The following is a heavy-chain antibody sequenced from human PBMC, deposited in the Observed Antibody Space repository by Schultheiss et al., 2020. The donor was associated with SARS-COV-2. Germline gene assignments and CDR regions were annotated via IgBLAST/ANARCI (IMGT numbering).Heavy chain of an antibody. CDR3: AIIATTVTTDY. Sequence: SETLSLTCAVYGGSFSGYYWSWIRQPAGKGLEWIGRIYTSGSTNYNPSLKSRVTISVDTSKNQFSLKLSSVTAADTAVYYCAIIATTVTTDYWGQGTLVTVSS. V-gene: IGHV4-59*10. CDR2: IYTSGST. CDR1: GGSFSGYY. J-gene: IGHJ4*02. D-gene: IGHD4-11*01.